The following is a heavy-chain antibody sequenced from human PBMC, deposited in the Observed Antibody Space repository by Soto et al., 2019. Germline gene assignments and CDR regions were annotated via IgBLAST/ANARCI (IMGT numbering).Heavy chain of an antibody. CDR1: GYTFTSYG. CDR3: AGDDDAWYFHL. Sequence: QVQLVQSGAEVKKPGASVKVSCKASGYTFTSYGISWVRQAPGQGLEWMGWISAYNGNTNYAQKLQGRVTMTTDTSTTTASMGLRGLSSEDTAVYSCAGDDDAWYFHLWGRGTLVTVCS. D-gene: IGHD1-1*01. J-gene: IGHJ2*01. V-gene: IGHV1-18*01. CDR2: ISAYNGNT.